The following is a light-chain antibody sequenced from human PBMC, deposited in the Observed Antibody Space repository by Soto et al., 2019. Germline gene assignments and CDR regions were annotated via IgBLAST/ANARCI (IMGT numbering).Light chain of an antibody. V-gene: IGLV2-14*01. J-gene: IGLJ1*01. Sequence: QSALTQPASVSGSPGQSITISCTGTSSDVGGYNYVSWYQQHPGKAPKLMIYDVSNRPSGVSNRFSGSKSGNTAFLIISGLQAEDEADYYCSSYTSSSTRVFGTGTKATVL. CDR1: SSDVGGYNY. CDR2: DVS. CDR3: SSYTSSSTRV.